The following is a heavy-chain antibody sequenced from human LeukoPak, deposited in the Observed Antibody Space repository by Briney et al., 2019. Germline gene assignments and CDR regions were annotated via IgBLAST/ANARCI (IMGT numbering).Heavy chain of an antibody. CDR2: IYTSGSI. J-gene: IGHJ5*02. CDR1: GFIFSGYW. Sequence: GSLRLSCAASGFIFSGYWMTWVRQVPGKGLEWIGRIYTSGSITYNPSLKSRVSMSVDTSKNQFSLKLSSVTAADTAVYYCARDSGTTGEVKFDPWGQGTLVTVSS. CDR3: ARDSGTTGEVKFDP. D-gene: IGHD3-10*01. V-gene: IGHV4-4*07.